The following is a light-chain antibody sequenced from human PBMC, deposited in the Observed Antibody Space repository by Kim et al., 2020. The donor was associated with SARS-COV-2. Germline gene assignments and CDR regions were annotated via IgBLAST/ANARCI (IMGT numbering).Light chain of an antibody. CDR2: GNS. CDR3: QSYDSSLSGSYV. Sequence: VTITCTRSSSNIGAGYDVHWYQKLPGTAPKLLIYGNSNRPSGVPDRFSGSKSGTSASLAITGLQAEDEADYYCQSYDSSLSGSYVFGTGTKVTVL. V-gene: IGLV1-40*01. CDR1: SSNIGAGYD. J-gene: IGLJ1*01.